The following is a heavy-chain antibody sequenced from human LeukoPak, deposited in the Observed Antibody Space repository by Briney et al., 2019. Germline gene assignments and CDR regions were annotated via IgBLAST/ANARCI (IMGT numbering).Heavy chain of an antibody. J-gene: IGHJ4*02. CDR2: ISYDGSYK. Sequence: GGSLRLSCAASGFTFSGYGMHWVRQAPGKGLEWVAVISYDGSYKYYADSVQGRFTISRDNSKNTLYLQMNSLRPDDTAVYYCAKWDFDYWGQGTLVTVSS. CDR1: GFTFSGYG. CDR3: AKWDFDY. V-gene: IGHV3-30*18.